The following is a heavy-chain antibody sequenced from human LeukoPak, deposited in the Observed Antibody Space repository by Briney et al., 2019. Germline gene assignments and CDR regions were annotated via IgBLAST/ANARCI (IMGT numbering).Heavy chain of an antibody. Sequence: ASVKVSCKASGYTFTGYYMHWVRQAPGQGLEWMGWINPNSGGTNYAQKFQGRVTMTRDTSISTAYMELSRLRSDDTAVYYCARAGYSSSRLTYYFDYWGQGTLVTVSS. D-gene: IGHD6-13*01. CDR2: INPNSGGT. CDR1: GYTFTGYY. CDR3: ARAGYSSSRLTYYFDY. V-gene: IGHV1-2*02. J-gene: IGHJ4*02.